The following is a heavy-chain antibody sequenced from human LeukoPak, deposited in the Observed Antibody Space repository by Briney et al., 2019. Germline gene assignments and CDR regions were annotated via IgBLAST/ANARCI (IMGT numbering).Heavy chain of an antibody. CDR2: IYYSGST. Sequence: SETLSPTCTVSGGSISSYYWSWIRQPPGRGLEWIGYIYYSGSTNYNPSLKSRVTISVDTSKNQFSLKLSSVTAADTAVYYCARGPLSRSTYNWFDPWGQGTLVTVSP. J-gene: IGHJ5*02. CDR3: ARGPLSRSTYNWFDP. CDR1: GGSISSYY. V-gene: IGHV4-59*01.